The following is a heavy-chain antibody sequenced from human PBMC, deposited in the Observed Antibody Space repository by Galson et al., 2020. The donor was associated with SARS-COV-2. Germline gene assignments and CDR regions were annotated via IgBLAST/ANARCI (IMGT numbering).Heavy chain of an antibody. CDR3: ARAEEGIVVVPAAIGRDYYYYMDV. V-gene: IGHV7-4-1*02. J-gene: IGHJ6*03. D-gene: IGHD2-2*01. CDR2: INTNTGNP. CDR1: GYTFTSYA. Sequence: ASVKVSCKASGYTFTSYAINWVRQAPGQGLEWMGWINTNTGNPTYAQGFTGRFVFSLDTSVSTAYLQISSLKAEDTAVYYCARAEEGIVVVPAAIGRDYYYYMDVWGKGTTVTVSS.